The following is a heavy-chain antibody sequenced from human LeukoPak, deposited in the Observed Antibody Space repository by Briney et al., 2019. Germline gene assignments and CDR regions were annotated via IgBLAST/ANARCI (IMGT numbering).Heavy chain of an antibody. CDR3: ARQGASIFGTVGYYYYMDV. CDR1: GGSITSSAFH. CDR2: IFYNEST. V-gene: IGHV4-39*01. J-gene: IGHJ6*03. Sequence: SETLSLTCTVPGGSITSSAFHWGWIRQSPGKGLEWVGTIFYNESTYYNPSLKSRLTISVDTSKNQFYVKLTSVTAADTAVYYCARQGASIFGTVGYYYYMDVWGKETTVTVSS. D-gene: IGHD3-3*01.